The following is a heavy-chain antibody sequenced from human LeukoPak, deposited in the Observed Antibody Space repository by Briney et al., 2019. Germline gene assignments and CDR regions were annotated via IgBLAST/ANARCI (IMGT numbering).Heavy chain of an antibody. Sequence: PGGSLRLSCAVSGLTVSNIWMNWVRQAPGKGLEWVGRIKSKTDGETTDYTAPVKGRFTISRDDSKNTLYLQMNSLKIEDTAVYYCTSHYGSGGFWGQGTLVTVSS. CDR2: IKSKTDGETT. CDR3: TSHYGSGGF. D-gene: IGHD3-10*01. CDR1: GLTVSNIW. J-gene: IGHJ4*02. V-gene: IGHV3-15*07.